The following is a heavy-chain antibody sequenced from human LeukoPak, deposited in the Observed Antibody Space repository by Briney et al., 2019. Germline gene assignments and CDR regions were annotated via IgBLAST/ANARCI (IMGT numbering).Heavy chain of an antibody. CDR3: ARDQDYVWGSYPVDY. D-gene: IGHD3-16*01. J-gene: IGHJ4*02. CDR1: GFTFSSYS. Sequence: GGSLRLSCAASGFTFSSYSMNWVRQAPGKGLEWVSSISSSSSYIYYADSVKGRFTISRDNAKNSLYLQMNSLRAEDTAVYYCARDQDYVWGSYPVDYWGQGTLVTVSS. V-gene: IGHV3-21*01. CDR2: ISSSSSYI.